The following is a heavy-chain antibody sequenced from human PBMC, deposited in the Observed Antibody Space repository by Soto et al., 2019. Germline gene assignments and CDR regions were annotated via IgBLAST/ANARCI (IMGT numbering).Heavy chain of an antibody. Sequence: PGGSLRLSCAASGFTFSSYSMNWVRQAPGKGLEWFSYISSSSSTIYYADSVKGRFTISRDNAKNSLYLQMNSLRSEDTAVYYCAREADILNWFDPWGQGTLVTVSS. CDR1: GFTFSSYS. J-gene: IGHJ5*02. CDR2: ISSSSSTI. D-gene: IGHD3-9*01. V-gene: IGHV3-48*01. CDR3: AREADILNWFDP.